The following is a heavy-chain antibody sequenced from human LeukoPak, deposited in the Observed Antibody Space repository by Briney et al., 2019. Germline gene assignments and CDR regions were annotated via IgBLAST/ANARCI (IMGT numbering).Heavy chain of an antibody. D-gene: IGHD2-2*01. J-gene: IGHJ5*02. CDR1: GGSISSYY. CDR2: IYTSGST. Sequence: SETLSLTCTVSGGSISSYYWSWIRQPPGKGLEWIGYIYTSGSTNYNPSLQSRVTISVDTTRNQFSLKLSSVTAADTAVYYCARHPCTASCRGGFDPWGQGTLVTVSS. V-gene: IGHV4-4*09. CDR3: ARHPCTASCRGGFDP.